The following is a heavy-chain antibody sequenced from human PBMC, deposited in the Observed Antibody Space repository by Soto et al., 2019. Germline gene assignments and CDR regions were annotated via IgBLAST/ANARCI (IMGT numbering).Heavy chain of an antibody. Sequence: PGGSLRLSCAASGFTFSTYAMTWVRQAPGKGLEWVSAIGNSGDSTYYADSVKGRFTISRDNSKNTLYLQMNSLRADDTALYYCAKDSPTTGWPQGYFDYWGQGTLVTVSS. D-gene: IGHD6-19*01. CDR2: IGNSGDST. CDR1: GFTFSTYA. CDR3: AKDSPTTGWPQGYFDY. V-gene: IGHV3-23*01. J-gene: IGHJ4*02.